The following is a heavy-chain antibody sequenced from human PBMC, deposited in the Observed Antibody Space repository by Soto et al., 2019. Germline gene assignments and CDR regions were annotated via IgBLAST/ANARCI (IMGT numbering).Heavy chain of an antibody. V-gene: IGHV1-69*01. CDR2: IIPQFAAP. Sequence: QVQLVQSGAEVAKPGSSVKVSCMASGGTFRKSPLSWIRQPPGQGPEWMGGIIPQFAAPTYSPRFQGRLTISGDESTGAVYMELSGLRFEDTAIYYCARGQQLGLYNGFEPWGQGTLVTVSS. CDR3: ARGQQLGLYNGFEP. CDR1: GGTFRKSP. D-gene: IGHD1-1*01. J-gene: IGHJ5*02.